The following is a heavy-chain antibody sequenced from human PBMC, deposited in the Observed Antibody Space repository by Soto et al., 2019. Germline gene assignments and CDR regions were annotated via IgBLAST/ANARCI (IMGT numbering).Heavy chain of an antibody. J-gene: IGHJ6*02. V-gene: IGHV1-69*13. CDR3: AREYDWNYNYYYGMDV. CDR1: GGTFSSYA. Sequence: SVKVSCKASGGTFSSYAISWVRQAPGQGLEWMGGIIPIFGTANYAQKFQGRVTITADESTSTAYMELSSLRSEDTAVYYCAREYDWNYNYYYGMDVWGQGTTVTVSS. CDR2: IIPIFGTA. D-gene: IGHD1-20*01.